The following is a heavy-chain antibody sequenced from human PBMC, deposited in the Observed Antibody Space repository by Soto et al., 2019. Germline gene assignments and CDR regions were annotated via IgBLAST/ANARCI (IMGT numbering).Heavy chain of an antibody. V-gene: IGHV3-33*01. D-gene: IGHD1-1*01. CDR1: GLPFNRNG. Sequence: PRLSCAASGLPFNRNGMHWVRQAPGKGLEWVAVIWYDGSKEYYSDSVKGRFTISRDNSKNMLYLQMNSVRVEDTAVYFCARDRSAGNYFYYGVDVWGQGTTVTVSS. J-gene: IGHJ6*02. CDR3: ARDRSAGNYFYYGVDV. CDR2: IWYDGSKE.